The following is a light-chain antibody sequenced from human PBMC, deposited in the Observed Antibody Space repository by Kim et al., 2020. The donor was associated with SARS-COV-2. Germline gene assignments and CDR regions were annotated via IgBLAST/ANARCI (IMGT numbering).Light chain of an antibody. V-gene: IGLV3-1*01. Sequence: PGQTATITCSGDNLEEKYSSWYQQKQGQSPVLVIYHDNKRPSGIPERFSGSNSGNTATLTISGTQALDEADYYCQAWDSKTNHVFGTGTKVTVL. CDR2: HDN. CDR3: QAWDSKTNHV. J-gene: IGLJ1*01. CDR1: NLEEKY.